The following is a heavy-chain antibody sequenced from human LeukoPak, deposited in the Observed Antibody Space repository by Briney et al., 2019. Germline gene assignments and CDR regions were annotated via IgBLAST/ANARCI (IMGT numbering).Heavy chain of an antibody. D-gene: IGHD2-21*02. CDR2: INSDGSST. V-gene: IGHV3-74*01. J-gene: IGHJ4*02. Sequence: GGSLRLSCAASGFTFSSYWMHWVRQAPGKGLVWVSRINSDGSSTSYADSVKGRFTISRDNSKNTLYLQMNSLRAEDTAVYHCAKSPCGGDCYTSDYWGQGTLVTVSS. CDR3: AKSPCGGDCYTSDY. CDR1: GFTFSSYW.